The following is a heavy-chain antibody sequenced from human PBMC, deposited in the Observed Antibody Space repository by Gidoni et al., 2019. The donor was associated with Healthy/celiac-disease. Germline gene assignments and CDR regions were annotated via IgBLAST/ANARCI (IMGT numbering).Heavy chain of an antibody. CDR2: KSDAGSNK. Sequence: QVQLVESGGGVVQPGRSLRLSCAASGFTFSSYGMHWFRQAPGKGLEWVAVKSDAGSNKYYADSVKGRFTISRDNSKNTLYLPMNSLRAEDTAVYYCAKDQGFGITMIVVALDYWGQGTLVTVSS. V-gene: IGHV3-30*18. CDR1: GFTFSSYG. CDR3: AKDQGFGITMIVVALDY. D-gene: IGHD3-22*01. J-gene: IGHJ4*02.